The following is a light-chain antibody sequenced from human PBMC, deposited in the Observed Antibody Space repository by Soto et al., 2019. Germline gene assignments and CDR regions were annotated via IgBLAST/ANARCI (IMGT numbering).Light chain of an antibody. J-gene: IGKJ1*01. CDR2: AAS. Sequence: DIQLTQSPSLLSASVGDRVTITCRASQGIRSFLAWYQQKPGKAPKLLIYAASTLQSGVPSRFSGSGSGTEFALTISSLQPEDFATYYCQQLNSYPRTFGQGTKVEIK. CDR1: QGIRSF. CDR3: QQLNSYPRT. V-gene: IGKV1-9*01.